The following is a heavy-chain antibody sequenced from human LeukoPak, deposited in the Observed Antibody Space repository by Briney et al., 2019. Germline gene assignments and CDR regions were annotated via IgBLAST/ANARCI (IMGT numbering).Heavy chain of an antibody. CDR1: GGSISSYY. J-gene: IGHJ6*02. V-gene: IGHV4-59*01. D-gene: IGHD3-9*01. CDR3: ARGWDYDILTGYPFYGMDV. Sequence: SETLSLTCTVSGGSISSYYWSWIRQPPGKGLEWIGYIYYSGSTNYNPSLKSRVTISVDTSKNQFSLKLSSVTAADTAVYYCARGWDYDILTGYPFYGMDVWGQGTTVTVSS. CDR2: IYYSGST.